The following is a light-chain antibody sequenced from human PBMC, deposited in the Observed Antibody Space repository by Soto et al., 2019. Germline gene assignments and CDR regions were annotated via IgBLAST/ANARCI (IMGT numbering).Light chain of an antibody. J-gene: IGLJ2*01. Sequence: QSALTQPASVSGSPGQSITISCSGTSNDVGGYDYVSWYQQHPGKAPKLVIYEVSNRPSWVSNRFSGSKSGNTASLTISGLQAEDEADYYCNSYTRSSTLVFGGGTTLTVL. CDR3: NSYTRSSTLV. V-gene: IGLV2-14*01. CDR1: SNDVGGYDY. CDR2: EVS.